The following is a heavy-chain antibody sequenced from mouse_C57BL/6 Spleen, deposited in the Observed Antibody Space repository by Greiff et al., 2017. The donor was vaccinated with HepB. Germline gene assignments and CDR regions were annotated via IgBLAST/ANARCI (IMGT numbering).Heavy chain of an antibody. D-gene: IGHD2-4*01. CDR3: ARKGYDYERDY. V-gene: IGHV1-55*01. Sequence: QVQLKQPGAELVKPGASVKMSCKASGYTFTSYWITWVKQRPGQGLEWIGDIYPGSGSTNYNEKFKSKATLTVDTSSSTAYMQLSSLTSEDSAVYYCARKGYDYERDYWGQGTTLTVSS. CDR2: IYPGSGST. J-gene: IGHJ2*01. CDR1: GYTFTSYW.